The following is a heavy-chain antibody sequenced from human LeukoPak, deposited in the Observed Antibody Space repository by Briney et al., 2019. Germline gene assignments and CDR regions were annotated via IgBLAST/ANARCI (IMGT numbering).Heavy chain of an antibody. CDR1: GFTFSAFA. J-gene: IGHJ4*02. CDR2: ITDDGYNT. D-gene: IGHD6-19*01. Sequence: GGSLRLSCAASGFTFSAFAMTWVRRAPGKGLEWVSTITDDGYNTYSADSVKGRITFSRDSSKNTLSLQLRSLRAEDTAVYYCAKDLSYTSGASDHWGQGTLVTVSS. V-gene: IGHV3-23*01. CDR3: AKDLSYTSGASDH.